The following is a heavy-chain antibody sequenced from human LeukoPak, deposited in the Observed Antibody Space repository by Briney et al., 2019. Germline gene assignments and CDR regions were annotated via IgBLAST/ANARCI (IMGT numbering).Heavy chain of an antibody. CDR2: IWYDGSNK. CDR1: GFTFSSYG. Sequence: PGRSLRLSCAASGFTFSSYGMHWVRQAPGKGLEWVAVIWYDGSNKYYADSVKGRFTISRDNSKNTLYLQMNSLRAEDTAVYYCAKSGTVTTYYFDYWGQGTLVTVSS. J-gene: IGHJ4*02. D-gene: IGHD4-17*01. CDR3: AKSGTVTTYYFDY. V-gene: IGHV3-33*06.